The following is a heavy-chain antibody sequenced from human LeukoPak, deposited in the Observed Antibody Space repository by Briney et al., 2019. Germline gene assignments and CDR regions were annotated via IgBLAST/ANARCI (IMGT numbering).Heavy chain of an antibody. D-gene: IGHD2-2*02. CDR1: GFTFSSYA. CDR2: ISGSGGDT. J-gene: IGHJ4*02. V-gene: IGHV3-23*01. CDR3: AREGHCSTTSCYTPFDY. Sequence: GGSLRLSCAASGFTFSSYAMSWVRQAPGKGLGWVSAISGSGGDTYYADSVKGRFTISRDNSKNTLYLQMNSLRVEDTAVYYCAREGHCSTTSCYTPFDYWGQGTLVTVSS.